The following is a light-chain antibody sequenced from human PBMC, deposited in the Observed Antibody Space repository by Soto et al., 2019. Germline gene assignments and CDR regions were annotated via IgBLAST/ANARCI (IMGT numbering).Light chain of an antibody. CDR1: QSISSY. CDR3: KQSYRTPLI. CDR2: GAS. V-gene: IGKV1-39*01. J-gene: IGKJ4*01. Sequence: DIQMPQSPSSLSASVGDSVSITCRASQSISSYLNWFQQKPGKAPKPLMYGASSLQSGVPSRFSGSGSGADFTLTISSLQPEEFATYYCKQSYRTPLIFGGGNKVDIK.